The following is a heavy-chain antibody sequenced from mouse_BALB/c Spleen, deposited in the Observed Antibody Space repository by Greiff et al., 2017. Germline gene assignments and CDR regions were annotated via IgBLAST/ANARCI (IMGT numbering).Heavy chain of an antibody. CDR3: ARYDGYYGYAMDY. J-gene: IGHJ4*01. Sequence: EVKLVESGPELVKPGASVKISCKTSGYTFTEYTMHWVKQSHGKSLEWIGGINPNNGGTSYNQKFKGKATLTVDKSSSTAYMELRSLTSEDSAVYYCARYDGYYGYAMDYWGQGTSVTVSS. D-gene: IGHD2-3*01. CDR1: GYTFTEYT. CDR2: INPNNGGT. V-gene: IGHV1-18*01.